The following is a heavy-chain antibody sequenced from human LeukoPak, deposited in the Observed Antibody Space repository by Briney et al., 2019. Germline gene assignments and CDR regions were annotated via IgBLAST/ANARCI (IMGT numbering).Heavy chain of an antibody. CDR2: INPSGGST. CDR3: ARVIQKVSDY. CDR1: GYTFTSHY. V-gene: IGHV1-46*01. J-gene: IGHJ4*02. D-gene: IGHD1-1*01. Sequence: GASVKVSCKASGYTFTSHYMHWVRQAPEQGLEWMGIINPSGGSTSYAQKFQGRLTMTTDTSTSTAYMEVRSLRSDDTAVYYCARVIQKVSDYWGQGTLVTVSS.